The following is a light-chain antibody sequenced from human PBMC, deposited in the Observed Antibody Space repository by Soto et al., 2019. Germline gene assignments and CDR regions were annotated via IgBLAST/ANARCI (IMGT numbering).Light chain of an antibody. CDR3: QKYGSSPIN. CDR1: QIVISY. V-gene: IGKV3-11*01. J-gene: IGKJ5*01. Sequence: EIVSTMSPATLSFSPGEISTVSFISTQIVISYLAWYQPNPGQAPRLLISDAPNRATGIPARFSGGGSGTDFTLTISSLEAEDFAVYYCQKYGSSPINCGQGRRLGI. CDR2: DAP.